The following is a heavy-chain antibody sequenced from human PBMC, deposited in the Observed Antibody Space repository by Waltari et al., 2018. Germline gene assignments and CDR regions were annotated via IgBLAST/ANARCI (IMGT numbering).Heavy chain of an antibody. Sequence: QLQLHESGPGLVKPSETLSLTCTVSGDSISSRSYYWGWIRQPPGKGLEWIGSIFYSGTTYYNPSLKGRVTIFQDMSKNQFSLNLSSVTAADTAVYYCARDPTQYSSGWYPYFDHWGQGTLVTVSS. J-gene: IGHJ4*02. CDR1: GDSISSRSYY. D-gene: IGHD6-19*01. CDR2: IFYSGTT. V-gene: IGHV4-39*02. CDR3: ARDPTQYSSGWYPYFDH.